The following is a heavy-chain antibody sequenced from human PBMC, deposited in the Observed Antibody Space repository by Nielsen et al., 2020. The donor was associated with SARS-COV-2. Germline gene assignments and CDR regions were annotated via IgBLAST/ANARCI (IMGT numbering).Heavy chain of an antibody. CDR3: ASGEGYSSTFDY. V-gene: IGHV3-7*03. CDR1: GSTSSSFC. Sequence: GGFLRSSFASPGSTSSSFCMTWARQAPGKGLEWVANIKQDGSEKYHVDSVKGRFTISRDNAKNSLYLQMNSLGAEDTAVYYCASGEGYSSTFDYWGQGTLVTVSS. CDR2: IKQDGSEK. D-gene: IGHD6-13*01. J-gene: IGHJ4*02.